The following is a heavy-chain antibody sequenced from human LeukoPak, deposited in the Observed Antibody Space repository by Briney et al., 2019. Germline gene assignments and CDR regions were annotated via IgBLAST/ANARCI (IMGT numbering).Heavy chain of an antibody. Sequence: GGSLRLSCAASGFTFSSYAVSWVRQAPGKGLEWVSAISGSGGSTYYADSVKGRFTISRDNSKNTLYLQMNSLRAEDTAVYYCAKVGSSGSYRLLDYWGQGTLVTVSS. CDR3: AKVGSSGSYRLLDY. D-gene: IGHD1-26*01. J-gene: IGHJ4*02. CDR1: GFTFSSYA. V-gene: IGHV3-23*01. CDR2: ISGSGGST.